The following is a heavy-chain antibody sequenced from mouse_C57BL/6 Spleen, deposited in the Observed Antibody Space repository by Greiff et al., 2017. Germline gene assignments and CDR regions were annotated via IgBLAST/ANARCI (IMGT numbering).Heavy chain of an antibody. CDR2: INPSNGGT. CDR1: GYTFTSYW. CDR3: ASLHYCSSSYSIDY. D-gene: IGHD1-1*01. J-gene: IGHJ4*01. V-gene: IGHV1-53*01. Sequence: QVQLQQPGTELVKPGASVKLSCKASGYTFTSYWMHWVKQRPGQGLEWIGNINPSNGGTNYNEKFKSKATLTVDKSSSTAYMQHRSLTSADSAVYNCASLHYCSSSYSIDYWGQGTSVTVSS.